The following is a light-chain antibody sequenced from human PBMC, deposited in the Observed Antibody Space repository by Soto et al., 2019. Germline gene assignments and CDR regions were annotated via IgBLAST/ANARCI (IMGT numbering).Light chain of an antibody. J-gene: IGLJ2*01. CDR1: SSNIGAGYD. CDR3: QSYDSSLSGSSVV. V-gene: IGLV1-40*01. Sequence: QSVLTQPPSVSGAPGQRVTISCTGSSSNIGAGYDVHWYQQLPGTAPKLLIYGNSNRPSGVPDRFSGSKSGTSASLAITGLQAEDEADYYCQSYDSSLSGSSVVFGGGSQRTVL. CDR2: GNS.